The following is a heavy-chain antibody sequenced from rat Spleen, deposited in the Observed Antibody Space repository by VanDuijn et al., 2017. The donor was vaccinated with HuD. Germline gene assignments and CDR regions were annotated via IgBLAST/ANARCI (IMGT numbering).Heavy chain of an antibody. CDR3: ARRHYGYTDYFDY. V-gene: IGHV5-25*01. CDR2: ISPSGGST. D-gene: IGHD1-9*01. J-gene: IGHJ2*01. Sequence: EVKLVESGGGLVQPGRSLNLSCAASGFTFSDYYMAWVRQAPKKGLEWVASISPSGGSTYYPDSVKGRFTISRENAQNTLYLQMNSLRSEDTATYYCARRHYGYTDYFDYWGQGVMVTVSS. CDR1: GFTFSDYY.